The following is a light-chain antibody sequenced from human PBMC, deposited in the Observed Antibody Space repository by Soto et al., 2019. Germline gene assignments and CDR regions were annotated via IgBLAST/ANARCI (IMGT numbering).Light chain of an antibody. V-gene: IGKV3-11*01. CDR3: QQRDIWPWT. Sequence: EIVLTQSPATLSLSPGERATLSCRASQSVSSYLAWYQQKPGQAPRLLIYGASTRATGIPARFSGSGSGTEFTLTISSLQSEDFAVYYCQQRDIWPWTFGQGTKVDI. CDR2: GAS. J-gene: IGKJ1*01. CDR1: QSVSSY.